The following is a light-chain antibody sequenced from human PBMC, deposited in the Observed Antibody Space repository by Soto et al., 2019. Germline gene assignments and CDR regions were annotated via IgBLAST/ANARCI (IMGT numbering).Light chain of an antibody. Sequence: DIQMTQSPSSLSASVGDRVTITCRASQSITNSLNWYQHKPGKAPTLLVYAASSLQSGVPSRFSGRGSGTDFTLPISSLQPEDFATYFCQQGHSMPFTFGPGTKVDI. J-gene: IGKJ3*01. CDR2: AAS. CDR3: QQGHSMPFT. V-gene: IGKV1-39*01. CDR1: QSITNS.